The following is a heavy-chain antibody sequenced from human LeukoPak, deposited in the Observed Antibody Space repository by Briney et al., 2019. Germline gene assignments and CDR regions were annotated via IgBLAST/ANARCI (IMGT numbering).Heavy chain of an antibody. CDR1: GFTFSIYA. V-gene: IGHV3-23*01. CDR3: ASEAAGIPYYYYGMDV. Sequence: GGSLRLSCAASGFTFSIYAMSWVRQAPGKGLEWVSAISGSGGTAYYADSVKGRFTISRDNSKNTLYLQMNSLRAEDTAVYYCASEAAGIPYYYYGMDVWGQGTTVTVSS. D-gene: IGHD6-13*01. CDR2: ISGSGGTA. J-gene: IGHJ6*02.